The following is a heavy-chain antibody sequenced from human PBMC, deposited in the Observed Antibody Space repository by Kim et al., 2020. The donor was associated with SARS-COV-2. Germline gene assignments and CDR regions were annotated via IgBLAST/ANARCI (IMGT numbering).Heavy chain of an antibody. Sequence: GGSLRLSCAASGFSFSNYWMSWVRQAPGKGLEWVANIKRDGSEKYYVDSVRGRFTISRDNAKNLLFLQMNSLRGEDTAVYYCTSWGAVNYWGPGTLVTVSS. V-gene: IGHV3-7*01. J-gene: IGHJ4*02. D-gene: IGHD1-26*01. CDR1: GFSFSNYW. CDR2: IKRDGSEK. CDR3: TSWGAVNY.